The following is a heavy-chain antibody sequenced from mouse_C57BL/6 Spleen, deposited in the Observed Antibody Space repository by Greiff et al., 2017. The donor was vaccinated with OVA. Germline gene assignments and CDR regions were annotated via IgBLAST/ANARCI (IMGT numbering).Heavy chain of an antibody. CDR2: IWRGGST. D-gene: IGHD4-1*01. CDR3: AKNFWDVRAMDY. V-gene: IGHV2-5*01. CDR1: GFSLTRYG. J-gene: IGHJ4*01. Sequence: VQLQQSGPGLVQPSQSLSITCTVSGFSLTRYGVHWVRQSPGKGLEWLGVIWRGGSTDYNAAFMSRLSITKDNSKSQVFFKMNSLQADDTAIYYCAKNFWDVRAMDYWGQGTSVTVSS.